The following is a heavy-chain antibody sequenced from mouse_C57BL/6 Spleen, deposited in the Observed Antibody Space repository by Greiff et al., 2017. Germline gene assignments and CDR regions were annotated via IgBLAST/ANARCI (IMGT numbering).Heavy chain of an antibody. D-gene: IGHD4-1*01. CDR1: GFTFSDYG. J-gene: IGHJ4*01. V-gene: IGHV5-17*01. Sequence: EVMLVESGGGLVKPGGSLKLSCAASGFTFSDYGMHWVRQAPEKGLEWVAYISSGSSTISYAATMKGRFTISRDNAKHTLFLQMTSLRSEDTAMYYCARKLGPYDYAMDYWGQGTSVTVSS. CDR2: ISSGSSTI. CDR3: ARKLGPYDYAMDY.